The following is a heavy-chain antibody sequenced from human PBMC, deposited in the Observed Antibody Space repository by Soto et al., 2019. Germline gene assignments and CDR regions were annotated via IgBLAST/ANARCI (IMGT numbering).Heavy chain of an antibody. CDR3: ARIATVSCNFAY. D-gene: IGHD4-4*01. V-gene: IGHV3-23*01. CDR2: ISANGGIA. CDR1: GFTFSSHA. Sequence: EVQLLESGGGLVQPGGSLRLSCAASGFTFSSHAMGWVRQAPGKGLEWVSAISANGGIAFYGDSVKGRFTISRDNSKNPLYLQMYILRVEDTGGYYLARIATVSCNFAYWGQGTLVTVAS. J-gene: IGHJ4*02.